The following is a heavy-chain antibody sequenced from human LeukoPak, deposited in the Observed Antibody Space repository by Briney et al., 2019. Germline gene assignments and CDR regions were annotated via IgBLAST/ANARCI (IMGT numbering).Heavy chain of an antibody. CDR1: GGSISSGSYC. Sequence: PSETLSLTCTVSGGSISSGSYCWSWIRQPAGKGLEWIGHIYSSGSTNYNPSLKSRVTISVDTSKNQFSLKLSSVTAADTAVYYCARHANLCNSSGWYSCYYYYYMDVWGKGTTVTISS. CDR2: IYSSGST. D-gene: IGHD6-19*01. CDR3: ARHANLCNSSGWYSCYYYYYMDV. V-gene: IGHV4-61*09. J-gene: IGHJ6*03.